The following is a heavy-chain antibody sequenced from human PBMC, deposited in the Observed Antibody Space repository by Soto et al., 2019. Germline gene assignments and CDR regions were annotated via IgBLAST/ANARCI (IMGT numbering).Heavy chain of an antibody. CDR2: ISSSSSYI. J-gene: IGHJ4*02. V-gene: IGHV3-21*01. Sequence: PGGSLRLSCAASGFTFSSYSMNWVRQAPGKGLEWVLSISSSSSYIYYADSVKGRFTISRDNAKSSLYLQMNSLRAEDTAVYYCARDLDYYDSSGYYSDYFDYWGQGTLVTVSS. D-gene: IGHD3-22*01. CDR3: ARDLDYYDSSGYYSDYFDY. CDR1: GFTFSSYS.